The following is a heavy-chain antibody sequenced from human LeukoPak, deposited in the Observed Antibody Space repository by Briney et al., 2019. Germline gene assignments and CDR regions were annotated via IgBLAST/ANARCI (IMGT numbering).Heavy chain of an antibody. CDR2: IYYSGTI. CDR3: ARQSSDYYYYYIDV. V-gene: IGHV4-39*01. CDR1: GGSISSSHYY. J-gene: IGHJ6*03. Sequence: SETLSLTCTVSGGSISSSHYYWGWIRQPPGKGLEWIGSIYYSGTIYYNPSLESRVTISDDTSKNRFSLMLTSVTAADTAVYYCARQSSDYYYYYIDVWGEGTTVIVSS.